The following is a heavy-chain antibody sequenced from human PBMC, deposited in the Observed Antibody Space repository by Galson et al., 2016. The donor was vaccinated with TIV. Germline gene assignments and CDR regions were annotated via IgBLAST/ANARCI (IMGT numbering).Heavy chain of an antibody. J-gene: IGHJ4*02. CDR2: ISYTGGST. CDR1: GFNFNRYG. Sequence: SLRLSCAVSGFNFNRYGMTWVRQAPGKGLEWVSFISYTGGSTYYVDSVKGRFTISRDSSKKTLYLQMNSLRAEYTAVYYCAKEGSGYVAGGVFVDSWGPGTLVTVSS. D-gene: IGHD6-25*01. V-gene: IGHV3-23*01. CDR3: AKEGSGYVAGGVFVDS.